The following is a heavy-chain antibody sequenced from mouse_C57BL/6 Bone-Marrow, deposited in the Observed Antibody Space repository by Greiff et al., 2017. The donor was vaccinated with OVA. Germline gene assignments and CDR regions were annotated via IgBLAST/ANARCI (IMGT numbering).Heavy chain of an antibody. J-gene: IGHJ2*01. Sequence: QVQLQQPGAELVKPGASVKLSCKASGYTFTSYWMQWVKQRPGQGLEWIGEIDPSDSYTNYNQKFKGKATLTVDTSSSTAYMQLSSLTSEDSAVYYCASPRWPLRDFDYWGQGTTLTVSS. CDR3: ASPRWPLRDFDY. CDR2: IDPSDSYT. CDR1: GYTFTSYW. D-gene: IGHD1-1*01. V-gene: IGHV1-50*01.